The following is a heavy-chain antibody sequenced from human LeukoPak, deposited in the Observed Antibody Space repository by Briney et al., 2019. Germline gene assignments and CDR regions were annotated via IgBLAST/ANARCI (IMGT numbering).Heavy chain of an antibody. V-gene: IGHV3-23*01. Sequence: GGSLRLSCAASGFTFSGYIMNWVRQAPGKGLEWVSAISGSGGSTYYADSVKGRFTISRDNSKNTLYLQMNSLRAEDTAVYYCAKVPEQLAYYFDYWGQGTLVTVSS. CDR3: AKVPEQLAYYFDY. CDR2: ISGSGGST. CDR1: GFTFSGYI. D-gene: IGHD6-13*01. J-gene: IGHJ4*02.